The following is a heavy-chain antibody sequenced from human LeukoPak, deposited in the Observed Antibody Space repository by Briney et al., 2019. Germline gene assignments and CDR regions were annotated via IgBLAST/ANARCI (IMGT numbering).Heavy chain of an antibody. CDR2: INPNSGGT. J-gene: IGHJ4*02. CDR3: ARDREVTIANYFDY. CDR1: GYTFTGYY. Sequence: ASVTVSCKASGYTFTGYYMHWVRQAPGQGLEWMGRINPNSGGTNYAQKFQGRVTMTRDTSISTAYMELSSLRSEDTAVYYCARDREVTIANYFDYWGQGTLVTVSS. D-gene: IGHD3-9*01. V-gene: IGHV1-2*06.